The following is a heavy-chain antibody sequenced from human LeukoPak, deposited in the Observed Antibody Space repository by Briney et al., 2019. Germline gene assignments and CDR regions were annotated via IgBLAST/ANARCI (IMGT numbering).Heavy chain of an antibody. Sequence: GESLKISCQASGYSFTSSWIGWARQMPGKGLEWMAIINPGDSDTRYSPSFQGQVTISADKSISTVYLQWGSLKASDTAMYYCARQPRAGWLDPWGQGTLVTVSS. CDR3: ARQPRAGWLDP. CDR1: GYSFTSSW. CDR2: INPGDSDT. J-gene: IGHJ5*02. V-gene: IGHV5-51*01.